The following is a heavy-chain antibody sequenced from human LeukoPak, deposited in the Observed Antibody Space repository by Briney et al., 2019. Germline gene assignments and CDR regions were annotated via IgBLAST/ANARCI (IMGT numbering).Heavy chain of an antibody. V-gene: IGHV1-8*01. Sequence: ASVKVSCKASGYTFTTYDISWVRQATGQGLEWVGWVNPNSGNTGSAQKFQGRVTMTRDTSISTAYMELSGLKSDDTAVYYCARGFRLSAIEDCFDPWGQGTLVTVSS. CDR2: VNPNSGNT. CDR3: ARGFRLSAIEDCFDP. J-gene: IGHJ5*02. CDR1: GYTFTTYD. D-gene: IGHD2-2*02.